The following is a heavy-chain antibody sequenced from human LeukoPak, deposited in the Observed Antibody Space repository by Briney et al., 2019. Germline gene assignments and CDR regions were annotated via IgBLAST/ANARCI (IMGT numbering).Heavy chain of an antibody. V-gene: IGHV3-21*01. D-gene: IGHD2-2*01. CDR3: ARDCSSTSCYNYFDY. J-gene: IGHJ4*02. CDR2: ISSSSSYI. Sequence: GGSLRLSCAASGFTFSSYSMNWVRQAPGKGLEWVSSISSSSSYIYYADSVKGRFTISRDNAKNSLYLQMNSLRAEDTAVYYCARDCSSTSCYNYFDYWGQGTLVTVPS. CDR1: GFTFSSYS.